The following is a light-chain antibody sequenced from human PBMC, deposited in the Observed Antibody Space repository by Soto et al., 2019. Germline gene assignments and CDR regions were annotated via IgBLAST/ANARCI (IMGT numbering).Light chain of an antibody. Sequence: EIVLTQSPGTLSLSPGERGTLSCRASQSVSSNFLAWYQQKPGQAPRLLIFDASTRATGIPDRFTGSGSGTDFTLTISRLEPEDVAVYYCQFYGDPPKTFGQGTKVDIK. CDR3: QFYGDPPKT. CDR2: DAS. J-gene: IGKJ1*01. V-gene: IGKV3-20*01. CDR1: QSVSSNF.